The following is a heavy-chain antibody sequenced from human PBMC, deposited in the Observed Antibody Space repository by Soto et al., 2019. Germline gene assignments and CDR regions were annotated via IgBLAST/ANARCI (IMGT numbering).Heavy chain of an antibody. CDR2: IIPLFGTA. D-gene: IGHD6-13*01. J-gene: IGHJ4*02. Sequence: VASVKASCKASGGTFSSYAISWVRQAPGQGLEWMGGIIPLFGTANYAQKFQGRVTITADESTSTAYMELSSLRSEDTAVYYCASVGYSSSWLYFDYWGQGTLVTVSS. CDR3: ASVGYSSSWLYFDY. CDR1: GGTFSSYA. V-gene: IGHV1-69*13.